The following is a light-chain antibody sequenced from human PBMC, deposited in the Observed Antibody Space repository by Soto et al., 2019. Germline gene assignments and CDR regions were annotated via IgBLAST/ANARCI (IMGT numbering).Light chain of an antibody. J-gene: IGLJ1*01. CDR1: SSDVGSYNL. CDR3: CSYAGDNTYV. Sequence: QSALTQPASVSGSPGQSITISCTGTSSDVGSYNLVSWYQQHPGKAPKLMIYEGSKRPSGVSNRFSGSKSGNTASLTISGLQAADEADYYCCSYAGDNTYVFGTGTKLTVL. CDR2: EGS. V-gene: IGLV2-23*01.